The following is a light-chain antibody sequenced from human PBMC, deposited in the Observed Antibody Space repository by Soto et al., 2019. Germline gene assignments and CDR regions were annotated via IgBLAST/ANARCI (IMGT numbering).Light chain of an antibody. V-gene: IGKV3-20*01. J-gene: IGKJ1*01. Sequence: EIVLTQSPGTLSLSPGERATLSCRASQSVSSSYLAWYQQKPGQAPRLLIYGASSSATGIPDRFSGSGSGPDFTLTISRLEPEDFAVYYCQQYGSSPPWTFGQGTKVEIK. CDR3: QQYGSSPPWT. CDR2: GAS. CDR1: QSVSSSY.